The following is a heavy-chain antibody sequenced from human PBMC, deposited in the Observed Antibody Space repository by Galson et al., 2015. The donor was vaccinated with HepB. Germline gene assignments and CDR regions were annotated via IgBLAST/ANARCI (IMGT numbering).Heavy chain of an antibody. CDR2: IYYSGST. D-gene: IGHD2-2*01. V-gene: IGHV4-59*01. J-gene: IGHJ4*02. Sequence: SETLSLTCTVSGGSISSYYWSWIRQPPGKGLEWIGYIYYSGSTNYNPSLKSRVTISVDTSKNQFSLKLSSVTAADTAVYYCARIENPYCSSTSSPPGHFDYWGQGTLVTVSS. CDR3: ARIENPYCSSTSSPPGHFDY. CDR1: GGSISSYY.